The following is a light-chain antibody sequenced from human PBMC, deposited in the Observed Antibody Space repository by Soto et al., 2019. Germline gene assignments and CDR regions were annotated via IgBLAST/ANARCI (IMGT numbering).Light chain of an antibody. CDR2: DVS. CDR3: GTYTSRLKLAV. J-gene: IGLJ1*01. Sequence: QSVLTHPASVSGSPGQSITIFCTGTSSDVGGYNYVSWYQQHPGSAPKLMIYDVSSRPSGVSNRFSGSKSGNPASLTISGLQAEDEADYYCGTYTSRLKLAVFGNG. CDR1: SSDVGGYNY. V-gene: IGLV2-14*03.